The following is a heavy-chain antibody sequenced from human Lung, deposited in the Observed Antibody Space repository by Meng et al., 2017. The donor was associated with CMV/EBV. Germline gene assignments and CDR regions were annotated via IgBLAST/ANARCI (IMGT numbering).Heavy chain of an antibody. D-gene: IGHD2-2*01. CDR3: ARGYCSSPSCYQVYYFEN. Sequence: ASXXVSXKASGYSFTTYGISWVRQAPGQGLEWMGWISPYNGRTNYAQRLRGRVTMTTDTSTSTVHMEVRSLRSDDTAVYFCARGYCSSPSCYQVYYFENWXQGTXVTVGS. CDR1: GYSFTTYG. J-gene: IGHJ4*02. V-gene: IGHV1-18*01. CDR2: ISPYNGRT.